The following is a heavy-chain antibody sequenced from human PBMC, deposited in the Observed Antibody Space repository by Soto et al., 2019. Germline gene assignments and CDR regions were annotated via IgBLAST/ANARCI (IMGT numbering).Heavy chain of an antibody. CDR1: GYSFTSHW. CDR3: ARNDYNGNSVDY. D-gene: IGHD4-4*01. V-gene: IGHV5-51*03. CDR2: IYPGDSDT. Sequence: GESLKVSCKTSGYSFTSHWIGWVRQTPGNGLELMGIIYPGDSDTRYSPSFQGQVTISADKSTHTAYLQWTCLKASDTAMYYCARNDYNGNSVDYWRQGTLVTVSS. J-gene: IGHJ4*02.